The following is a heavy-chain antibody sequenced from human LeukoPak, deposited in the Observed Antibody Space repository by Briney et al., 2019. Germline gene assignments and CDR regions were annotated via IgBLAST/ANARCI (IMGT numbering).Heavy chain of an antibody. CDR1: GFIFSTYD. D-gene: IGHD6-6*01. CDR3: ARGVPVYSSSFDY. Sequence: PGGSLRLSCAASGFIFSTYDMSWVRQAPGKGLEWVSSITTSSSYIYYADSVRGRFAISRDNAKNSLYLQMNSLRAEDTAVYYCARGVPVYSSSFDYWGQGTLVTVSS. J-gene: IGHJ4*02. CDR2: ITTSSSYI. V-gene: IGHV3-21*01.